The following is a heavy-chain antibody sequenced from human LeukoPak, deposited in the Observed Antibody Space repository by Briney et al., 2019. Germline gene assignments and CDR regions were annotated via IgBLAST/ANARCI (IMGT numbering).Heavy chain of an antibody. CDR3: ARESKSSSWSFDY. CDR1: GFTFSSYS. J-gene: IGHJ4*02. CDR2: ISSSSSYI. D-gene: IGHD6-13*01. V-gene: IGHV3-21*04. Sequence: GGSLRLSCAASGFTFSSYSMNWVRQAPGKGLEWVSSISSSSSYIYYADSVKGRFTISRDNAKNSLYLQMNSLRAEDTAVYYCARESKSSSWSFDYWGQGTLVTVSS.